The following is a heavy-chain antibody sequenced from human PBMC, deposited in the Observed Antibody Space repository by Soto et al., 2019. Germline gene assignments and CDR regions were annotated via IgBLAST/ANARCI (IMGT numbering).Heavy chain of an antibody. V-gene: IGHV3-7*03. CDR2: IKEDGSEK. CDR3: ARFDYYDSSGYLDFGPK. Sequence: GGSLRLSCVASGFTFNNYWMGWVRQAPGKGLEWVANIKEDGSEKYYVDSAKGRFTISRDNAKNSLKLSSVTAADTAVYYCARFDYYDSSGYLDFGPKWGQGTLVTVSS. D-gene: IGHD3-22*01. CDR1: GFTFNNYW. J-gene: IGHJ4*02.